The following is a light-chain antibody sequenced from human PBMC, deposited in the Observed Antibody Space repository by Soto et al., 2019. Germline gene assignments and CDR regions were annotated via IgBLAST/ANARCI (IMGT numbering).Light chain of an antibody. J-gene: IGKJ1*01. Sequence: DIQMTQSPSSLSESVGDRVTITCRASQGISNYLAWYQQKSGKVPNLLIYAASTLRSGVPSRFSGSGSGTDFTLTISSLQPEDVATYYCQSYDSARWAFGQGTKVEIK. V-gene: IGKV1-27*01. CDR1: QGISNY. CDR2: AAS. CDR3: QSYDSARWA.